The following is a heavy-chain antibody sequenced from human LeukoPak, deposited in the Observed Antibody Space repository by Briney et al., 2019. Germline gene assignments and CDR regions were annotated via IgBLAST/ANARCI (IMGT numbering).Heavy chain of an antibody. V-gene: IGHV1-18*01. CDR2: ISAYNGNT. Sequence: ASVNVSCKASGYTFTSYGISWVRQAPGQGLDWVGWISAYNGNTNYAQKLKSRVTMTTDTSTSTAYMELSSLRSDDTAVYYCVWFGELLSAYYFDYWGQGTLVTVSS. CDR1: GYTFTSYG. D-gene: IGHD3-10*01. CDR3: VWFGELLSAYYFDY. J-gene: IGHJ4*02.